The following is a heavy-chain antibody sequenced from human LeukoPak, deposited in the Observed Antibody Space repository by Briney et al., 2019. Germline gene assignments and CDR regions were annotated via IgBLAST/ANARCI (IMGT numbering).Heavy chain of an antibody. D-gene: IGHD6-13*01. CDR3: ARVAAAGPDY. J-gene: IGHJ4*02. Sequence: SETLSLTCSVSGGSISSYYWNWIRQPPGRGLEWIGYFYYSGSTNYNPSLKSRVTISVDTSKNQFSLKLSSVTAADTAVYYCARVAAAGPDYWGQGTLVTVSS. V-gene: IGHV4-59*01. CDR2: FYYSGST. CDR1: GGSISSYY.